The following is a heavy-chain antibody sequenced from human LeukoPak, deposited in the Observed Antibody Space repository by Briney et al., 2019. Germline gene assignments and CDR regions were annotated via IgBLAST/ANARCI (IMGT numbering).Heavy chain of an antibody. CDR1: GGSIGTYY. CDR3: ARHIGGGIEDMDV. V-gene: IGHV4-59*08. D-gene: IGHD3-16*02. Sequence: SETLSLTCTVSGGSIGTYYWSWIRQSPWKGLEWIGYIYVTGSTRYNPYLQSRVTISVDTSRNQFFLKMSSVTAADTAVYYCARHIGGGIEDMDVWGKGTKVTVSS. J-gene: IGHJ6*03. CDR2: IYVTGST.